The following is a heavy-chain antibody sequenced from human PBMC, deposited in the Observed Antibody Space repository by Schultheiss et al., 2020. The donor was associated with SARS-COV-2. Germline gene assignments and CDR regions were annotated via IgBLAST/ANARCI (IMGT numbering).Heavy chain of an antibody. D-gene: IGHD2-2*01. Sequence: SETLSLTCAVYGGSFSGYYWSWIRQPPGKGLEWIGEINHSGSTNYNPSLKSRVTISVDTSKSQFSLKLSSVTAADTAVYYCAREDVVVPAASESWGQGTLVTVSS. CDR3: AREDVVVPAASES. CDR1: GGSFSGYY. J-gene: IGHJ4*02. CDR2: INHSGST. V-gene: IGHV4-34*01.